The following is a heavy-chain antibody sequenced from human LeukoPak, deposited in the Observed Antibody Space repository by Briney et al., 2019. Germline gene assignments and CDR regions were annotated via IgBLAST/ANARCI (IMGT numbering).Heavy chain of an antibody. D-gene: IGHD3-3*01. CDR1: GFTFSSYA. J-gene: IGHJ6*03. CDR3: ARDSILEWLLPQYYYYYMDV. V-gene: IGHV3-21*01. Sequence: GGSLRLSCAASGFTFSSYAMSWVRQAPGKGLEWVSSISSSSSYIYYADSVKGRFTISRDNAKNSLYLQMNSLRAEDTAVYYCARDSILEWLLPQYYYYYMDVWGKGTTVTVSS. CDR2: ISSSSSYI.